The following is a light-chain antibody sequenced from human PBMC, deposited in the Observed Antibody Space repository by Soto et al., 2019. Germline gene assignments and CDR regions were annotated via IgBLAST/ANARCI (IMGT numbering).Light chain of an antibody. CDR3: QSYHSNDWV. V-gene: IGLV6-57*02. J-gene: IGLJ3*02. CDR1: SGSLARKY. CDR2: EDD. Sequence: NFMLTQPHSVSESPGKTVTISCTGSSGSLARKYVQWWQQRPGSAPTTMIFEDDGRPSGVPGRFSAFIDCSPYSASLALSGLKTEDGADYYCQSYHSNDWVFGGGTKVTVL.